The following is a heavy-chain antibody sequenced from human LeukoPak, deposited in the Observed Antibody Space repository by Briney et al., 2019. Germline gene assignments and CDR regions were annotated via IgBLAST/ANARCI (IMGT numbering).Heavy chain of an antibody. CDR3: ARDSSSFALDY. J-gene: IGHJ4*02. Sequence: GGSLRLSCAASGFTFSSYSMNWVRQAPGKGLEWVSSISSSSSYIYYADSVKGRFTISRDNAKNSLYLQVNSLRAEDTAVYYCARDSSSFALDYWGQGTLVTVSS. CDR1: GFTFSSYS. V-gene: IGHV3-21*06. CDR2: ISSSSSYI. D-gene: IGHD2-2*01.